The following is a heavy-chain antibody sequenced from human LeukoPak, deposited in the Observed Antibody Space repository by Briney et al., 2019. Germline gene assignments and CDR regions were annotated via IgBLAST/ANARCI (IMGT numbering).Heavy chain of an antibody. CDR1: GFTFSNYW. CDR3: ARDRDYGAPDY. D-gene: IGHD4-17*01. J-gene: IGHJ4*02. Sequence: GESLRLSCAASGFTFSNYWMHWVRQAPGKGLVWVSRINGDGTSTSTSYADSVKGRFTISRDNAKNTLYLHMNTLRAEDTAVYYCARDRDYGAPDYWGQGTLVTVSS. V-gene: IGHV3-74*01. CDR2: INGDGTSTST.